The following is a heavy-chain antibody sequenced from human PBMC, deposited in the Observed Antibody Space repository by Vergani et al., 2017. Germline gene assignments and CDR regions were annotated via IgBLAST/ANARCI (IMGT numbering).Heavy chain of an antibody. V-gene: IGHV1-69*13. CDR2: IIPIFGTA. CDR3: ARDRGYWRGGSCYSGYYYYYGMDV. D-gene: IGHD2-15*01. J-gene: IGHJ6*02. Sequence: QVQLVQSGAEVKKPGSSVKVSCKASGGTFSSYAISWVRQAPGQGLEWMGRIIPIFGTANYAQKFQGRVTITADESTSTAYMELSSLRSEDTAVYYCARDRGYWRGGSCYSGYYYYYGMDVWGQGTTVTVSS. CDR1: GGTFSSYA.